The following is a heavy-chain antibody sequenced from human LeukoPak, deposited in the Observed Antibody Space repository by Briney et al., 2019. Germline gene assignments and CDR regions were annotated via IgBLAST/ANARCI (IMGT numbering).Heavy chain of an antibody. Sequence: ASVKVSCKASGYTFTSYYMHWVRQAPGQGLEWMGIINPSGSSTSYAQKFQGRVTMTRDTSTSTVYMELSSLRSEDTAVYYCARDQSLGYCSGGSRYSTEYFQHWGQGALVTVSS. CDR1: GYTFTSYY. D-gene: IGHD2-15*01. J-gene: IGHJ1*01. CDR3: ARDQSLGYCSGGSRYSTEYFQH. CDR2: INPSGSST. V-gene: IGHV1-46*01.